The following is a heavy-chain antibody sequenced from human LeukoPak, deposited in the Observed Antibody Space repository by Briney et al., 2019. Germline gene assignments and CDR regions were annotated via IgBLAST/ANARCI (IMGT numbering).Heavy chain of an antibody. D-gene: IGHD3-22*01. J-gene: IGHJ4*02. Sequence: GGSLRLSCAASGLTFSTYGMHWVRQAPGEGLEWVAVIWNDGSNQHYADSVKGRFTVSRDNSKNTLFLQMDSLGAEDTAVYYCARDLWDSSGKRLDYWGQGTLVTVSS. CDR3: ARDLWDSSGKRLDY. CDR1: GLTFSTYG. V-gene: IGHV3-33*01. CDR2: IWNDGSNQ.